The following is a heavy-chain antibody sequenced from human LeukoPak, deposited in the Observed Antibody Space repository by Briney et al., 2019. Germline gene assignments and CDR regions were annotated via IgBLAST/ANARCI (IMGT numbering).Heavy chain of an antibody. V-gene: IGHV3-23*01. CDR1: GFTFSSYA. Sequence: PGGSLRLSCAASGFTFSSYAMSWVRQAPGKGLEWVSAFSGSGGDTYYADSVKGRFTISRDNPKKSLYLQMNSLRAEDTAVYYCARDDYNWNVDAFEIWGQGTMVTVSS. CDR3: ARDDYNWNVDAFEI. CDR2: FSGSGGDT. J-gene: IGHJ3*02. D-gene: IGHD1-20*01.